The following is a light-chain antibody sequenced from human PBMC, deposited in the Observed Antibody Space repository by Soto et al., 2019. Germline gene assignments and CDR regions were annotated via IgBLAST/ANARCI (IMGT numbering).Light chain of an antibody. J-gene: IGLJ2*01. CDR1: SSDVGGYNY. Sequence: QSVLTQPASVSGSPGQSITISCTGTSSDVGGYNYVSWYQQHPGKAPKLILYDLSNRPSGVSNRFSGSKSGNTASLTISGLQAEDEADYYCSSYTSDTPPVLFCGGTKLTVL. V-gene: IGLV2-14*03. CDR3: SSYTSDTPPVL. CDR2: DLS.